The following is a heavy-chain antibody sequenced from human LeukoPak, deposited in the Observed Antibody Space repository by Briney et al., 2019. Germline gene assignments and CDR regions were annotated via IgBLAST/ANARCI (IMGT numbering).Heavy chain of an antibody. CDR3: AKDLTVTTPFDY. D-gene: IGHD4-17*01. CDR2: IRYDGSNK. V-gene: IGHV3-30*02. J-gene: IGHJ4*02. Sequence: PGGSLRLSCAASGFSFDDYAMSWVRQAPGKGLEWVAFIRYDGSNKYYADSVKGRFTISRDNSKNTLYLQMNSLRAEDTAVYYCAKDLTVTTPFDYWGQGTLVTVSS. CDR1: GFSFDDYA.